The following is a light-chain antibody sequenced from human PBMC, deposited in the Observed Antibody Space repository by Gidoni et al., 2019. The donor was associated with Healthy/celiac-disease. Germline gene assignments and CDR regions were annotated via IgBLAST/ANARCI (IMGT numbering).Light chain of an antibody. V-gene: IGKV3-11*01. CDR3: QQRSNWQVT. CDR1: QSVSSY. Sequence: DIVLKQSPAPLSLSPGERATLSCRASQSVSSYLAWYQQKPGQAPRLLIYDASNRATGIPARFSGSGSGTDFTLTISSLEPEDFAVYYCQQRSNWQVTFGGGTKVEIK. J-gene: IGKJ4*01. CDR2: DAS.